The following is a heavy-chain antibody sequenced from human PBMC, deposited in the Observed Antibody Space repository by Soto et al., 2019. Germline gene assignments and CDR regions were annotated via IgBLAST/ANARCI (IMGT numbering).Heavy chain of an antibody. CDR1: GFTFSSYA. CDR3: ARSGYSSTKRVNWFDP. D-gene: IGHD6-13*01. CDR2: ISGSGGST. Sequence: GGSLRLSCAASGFTFSSYAMSWVRQAPGKGLEWVSAISGSGGSTYYADSVKGRFTISRDNSKNTLYLQMNSLRAEDTAVYYCARSGYSSTKRVNWFDPWGQGTLVTVSS. J-gene: IGHJ5*02. V-gene: IGHV3-23*01.